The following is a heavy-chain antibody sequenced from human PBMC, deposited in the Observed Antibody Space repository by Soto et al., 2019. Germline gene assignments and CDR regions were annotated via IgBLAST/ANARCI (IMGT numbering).Heavy chain of an antibody. J-gene: IGHJ6*02. V-gene: IGHV1-69*13. Sequence: SVKVSFQYSVGTLSSYAISWVREAPGQGLEWMGGMISIFGTANYAQKFQSRDTITAEETTSTAYMELSSMRSEDTAVYYCARKPLEGSSPFYYYDYGMDDWGQGTTVTVSS. CDR1: VGTLSSYA. D-gene: IGHD6-6*01. CDR2: MISIFGTA. CDR3: ARKPLEGSSPFYYYDYGMDD.